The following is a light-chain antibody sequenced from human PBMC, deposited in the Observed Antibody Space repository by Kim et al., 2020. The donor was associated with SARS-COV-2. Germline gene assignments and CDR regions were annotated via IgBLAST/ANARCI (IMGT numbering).Light chain of an antibody. CDR2: DYR. J-gene: IGLJ7*01. CDR1: GASSGAGYD. V-gene: IGLV1-40*01. Sequence: SGAGSGASSGAGYDVDWYQLRPGPAPNPLLYDYRDRPSGVPDRVCGSKSGTSASLAIAGLQAEDEADYYCQSYENSLSGCAVFGGGTQLTVL. CDR3: QSYENSLSGCAV.